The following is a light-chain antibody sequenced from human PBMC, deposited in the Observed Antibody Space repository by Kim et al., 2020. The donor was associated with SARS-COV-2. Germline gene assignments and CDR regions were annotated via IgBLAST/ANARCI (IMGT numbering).Light chain of an antibody. V-gene: IGLV2-14*03. J-gene: IGLJ3*02. CDR3: SSYTSSSTWV. CDR2: DVS. Sequence: GQSITTSGTGTSRDVGGYNYDSWYQHHPGKAPKLMIYDVSKRPSGVSNRFSGSKSGNTASLTISGLQAEDAANYYCSSYTSSSTWVFGGGTQLTVL. CDR1: SRDVGGYNY.